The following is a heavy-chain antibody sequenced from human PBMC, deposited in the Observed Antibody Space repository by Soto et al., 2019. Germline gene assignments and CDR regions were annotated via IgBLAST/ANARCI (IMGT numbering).Heavy chain of an antibody. CDR2: IYWNDDK. CDR1: GFSLSTSGVG. V-gene: IGHV2-5*01. D-gene: IGHD3-22*01. CDR3: AHRNHEVEVATMIVPAVWDAFDI. J-gene: IGHJ3*02. Sequence: QITLKESGPTLVKPTQTLTLTCTFSGFSLSTSGVGVGWIRQPPGKALEWLALIYWNDDKRYSPSLKSRLTSTKDTSKNQVVLTMTNMDPVDTATYYCAHRNHEVEVATMIVPAVWDAFDIWGQGTMVTVSS.